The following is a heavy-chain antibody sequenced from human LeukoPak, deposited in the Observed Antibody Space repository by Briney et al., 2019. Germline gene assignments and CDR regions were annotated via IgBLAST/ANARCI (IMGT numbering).Heavy chain of an antibody. D-gene: IGHD2-2*02. CDR3: ARGHVVVPAAIQGGFDY. V-gene: IGHV4-31*03. CDR1: GGSISSGGYY. Sequence: SQTLSLTCTVSGGSISSGGYYWSWIRQHPGKGLEWIGYIYYSGSTYYNPSLKSRVTISVDTSKNQFSLKLSSVTAADTAVYYCARGHVVVPAAIQGGFDYWGQGTLVTVSS. J-gene: IGHJ4*02. CDR2: IYYSGST.